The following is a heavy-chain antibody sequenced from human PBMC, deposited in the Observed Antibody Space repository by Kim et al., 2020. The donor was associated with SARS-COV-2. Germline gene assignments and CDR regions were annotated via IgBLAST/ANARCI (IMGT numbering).Heavy chain of an antibody. CDR3: ARLMTTVTSGNFDY. V-gene: IGHV4-4*02. D-gene: IGHD4-17*01. Sequence: PSLKSRVTISVDKSKNQFSLTLSSVTAAETAVYYCARLMTTVTSGNFDYWGQGTLVTVSS. J-gene: IGHJ4*02.